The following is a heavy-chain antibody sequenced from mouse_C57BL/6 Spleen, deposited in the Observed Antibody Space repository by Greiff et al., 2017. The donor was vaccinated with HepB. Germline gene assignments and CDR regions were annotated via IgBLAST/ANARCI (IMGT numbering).Heavy chain of an antibody. J-gene: IGHJ4*01. CDR1: GFNIKDYY. CDR2: IDPEDGET. Sequence: VQLKESGAELVKPGASVKLSCTASGFNIKDYYMHWVKQRTEQGLEWIGRIDPEDGETKYAPKFQGKATLTADTSSNTAYLQLSSLTSEDTAVYYCASAVVATGAMDYWGQGTSVTVSS. CDR3: ASAVVATGAMDY. D-gene: IGHD1-1*01. V-gene: IGHV14-2*01.